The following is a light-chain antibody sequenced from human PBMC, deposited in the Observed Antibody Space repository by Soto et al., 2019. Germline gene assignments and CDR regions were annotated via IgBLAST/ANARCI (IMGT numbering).Light chain of an antibody. J-gene: IGKJ3*01. CDR2: WAS. Sequence: DIVMTQSPDSLAVSLGERATINCKSSQSVLYSSNNKNYLAWYQQKPGQPPKLLIYWASTRESGVPDRFSGSGSATDFTLTISSLQAEDVAVYYCQQYYTSPPTFGPGTKVDIK. CDR1: QSVLYSSNNKNY. V-gene: IGKV4-1*01. CDR3: QQYYTSPPT.